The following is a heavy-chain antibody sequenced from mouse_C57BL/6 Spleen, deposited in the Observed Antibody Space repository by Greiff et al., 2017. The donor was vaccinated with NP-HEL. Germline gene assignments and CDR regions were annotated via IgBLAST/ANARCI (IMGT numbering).Heavy chain of an antibody. J-gene: IGHJ4*01. Sequence: EVQLQQSGPELVKPGASVKIPCKASGYTFTDYNMDWVKQSHGKSLEWIGDINPNNGGTIYNQKFKGKATLTVDKSSSTAYMELRSLTSEDTAVYYCARIYDGYYEDAMDYWGQGTSVTVSS. CDR3: ARIYDGYYEDAMDY. V-gene: IGHV1-18*01. D-gene: IGHD2-3*01. CDR1: GYTFTDYN. CDR2: INPNNGGT.